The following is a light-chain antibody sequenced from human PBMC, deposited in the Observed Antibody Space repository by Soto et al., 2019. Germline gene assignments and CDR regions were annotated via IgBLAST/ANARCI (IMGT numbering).Light chain of an antibody. CDR2: EVS. Sequence: QSALTQPASVSASPGQSITISCTGSSSDVGGYNYVSWYQQHPGKAPKLIIYEVSNRPSGVSYRFSGSKSGNMASLTISGLPAEDEADYYCSSYTTISTYVVFGGGTKLTVL. CDR3: SSYTTISTYVV. V-gene: IGLV2-14*01. CDR1: SSDVGGYNY. J-gene: IGLJ2*01.